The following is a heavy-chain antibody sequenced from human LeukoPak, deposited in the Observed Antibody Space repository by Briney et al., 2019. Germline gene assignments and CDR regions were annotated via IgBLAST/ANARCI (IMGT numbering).Heavy chain of an antibody. D-gene: IGHD6-19*01. V-gene: IGHV4-30-4*01. CDR2: IYYSGTT. J-gene: IGHJ4*02. CDR1: GGSISSGDYY. Sequence: SETLSLTCTVSGGSISSGDYYWSWIRQHPGKGLEWIGYIYYSGTTYYNPSLKSRVTISVDTSKNQFSLKLTSVTAADTAVYYCASGYKDSRGWGRVDYWGQGTLVTVSS. CDR3: ASGYKDSRGWGRVDY.